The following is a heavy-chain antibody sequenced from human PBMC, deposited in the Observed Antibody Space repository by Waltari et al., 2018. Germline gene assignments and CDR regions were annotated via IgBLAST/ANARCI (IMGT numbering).Heavy chain of an antibody. CDR3: ARVWDSSSARYWYFDL. V-gene: IGHV3-21*01. CDR2: ISSSSSYI. D-gene: IGHD6-6*01. J-gene: IGHJ2*01. Sequence: EVQLVESGGGLVKPGGSLRLSCAASGFPFSSYSMNWVRQAPGKGLEWVSSISSSSSYIYYADSVKGRFTISRDNAKNSLYLQMNSLRAEDTAVYYCARVWDSSSARYWYFDLWGRGTLVTVSS. CDR1: GFPFSSYS.